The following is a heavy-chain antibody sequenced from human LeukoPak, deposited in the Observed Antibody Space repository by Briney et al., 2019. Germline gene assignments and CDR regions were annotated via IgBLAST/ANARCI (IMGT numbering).Heavy chain of an antibody. D-gene: IGHD3-22*01. J-gene: IGHJ4*02. Sequence: GASVKVSCKASGGTFSSYAISWVRQAPGQGLEWMGRIIPIFGTANYAQKFQGRVTITTDESTSTAYMELSSLRSEDTAVYYCARDMDYYDSRFFDYWGQGTLVTVSS. CDR2: IIPIFGTA. CDR1: GGTFSSYA. V-gene: IGHV1-69*05. CDR3: ARDMDYYDSRFFDY.